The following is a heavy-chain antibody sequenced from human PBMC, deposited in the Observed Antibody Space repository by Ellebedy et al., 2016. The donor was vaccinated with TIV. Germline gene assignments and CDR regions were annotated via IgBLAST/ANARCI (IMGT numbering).Heavy chain of an antibody. CDR1: GGSLSDYY. Sequence: SETLSLXXAVSGGSLSDYYWSWIRQPPGKGLEWIGEINHSESANYNPSLTSRVAMSVDTSKNQFSLKLSSVTAADTAVYYCARYRSGIVVVPAHYGMDVWGQGTTVTVSS. V-gene: IGHV4-34*01. J-gene: IGHJ6*02. D-gene: IGHD2-2*01. CDR3: ARYRSGIVVVPAHYGMDV. CDR2: INHSESA.